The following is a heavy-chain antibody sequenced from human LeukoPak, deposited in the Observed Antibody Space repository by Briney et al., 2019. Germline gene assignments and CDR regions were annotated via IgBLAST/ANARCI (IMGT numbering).Heavy chain of an antibody. CDR2: IIPILGIA. Sequence: SVKVSCKASGGTFSSYAISWVRQAPGQGLEWVGRIIPILGIANYAQKLQGRVTMTTDTSTSTAYMELRSLRSDDTAVYYCARVSADYGDYEYFDYWGQGTLVTVSS. D-gene: IGHD4-17*01. V-gene: IGHV1-69*04. J-gene: IGHJ4*02. CDR3: ARVSADYGDYEYFDY. CDR1: GGTFSSYA.